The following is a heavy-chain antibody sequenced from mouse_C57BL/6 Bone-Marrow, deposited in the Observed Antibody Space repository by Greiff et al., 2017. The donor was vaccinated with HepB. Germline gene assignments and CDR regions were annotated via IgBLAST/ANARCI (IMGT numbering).Heavy chain of an antibody. CDR3: ARDPGGDY. J-gene: IGHJ2*01. Sequence: EVHLVESGGGLVKPGGSLKLSCAASGFTFSSYAMSWVRQTPEKRLEWVATISDGGSYTYYPDNVKGRFTISRDNAKNNLYLQMSHLKSEDTAMYYCARDPGGDYWGQGTTLTVSS. CDR1: GFTFSSYA. V-gene: IGHV5-4*01. CDR2: ISDGGSYT.